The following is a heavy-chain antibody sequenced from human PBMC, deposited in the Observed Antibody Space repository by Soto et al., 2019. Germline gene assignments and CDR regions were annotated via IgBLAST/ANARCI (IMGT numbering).Heavy chain of an antibody. V-gene: IGHV4-39*01. D-gene: IGHD5-12*01. CDR3: ARHRAPRVYDPIPGCFDS. J-gene: IGHJ4*02. CDR2: MSYSGST. Sequence: QLQLQESGPGLVKPSETLSLTCTVSGGSISSSSSYWGWIRQPPGKGLAWIGSMSYSGSTYHNPSLKSRVTLSVATTKNLFSVKLTTATAAATAVYSCARHRAPRVYDPIPGCFDSWGQGILVTASS. CDR1: GGSISSSSSY.